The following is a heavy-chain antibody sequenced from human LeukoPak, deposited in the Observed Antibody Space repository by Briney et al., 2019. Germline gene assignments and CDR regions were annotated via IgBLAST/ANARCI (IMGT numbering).Heavy chain of an antibody. CDR3: ARIGPKRVVPAASTMDV. J-gene: IGHJ6*03. CDR2: IYYSGST. D-gene: IGHD2-2*01. CDR1: GGSISSSSYY. Sequence: PSETLSLTCTVSGGSISSSSYYWGWIRQPPGKGLEWIGSIYYSGSTNYNPSLKSRVTISVDTSKNQFSLKLSSVTAADTAVYYCARIGPKRVVPAASTMDVWGKGTTVTVSS. V-gene: IGHV4-39*07.